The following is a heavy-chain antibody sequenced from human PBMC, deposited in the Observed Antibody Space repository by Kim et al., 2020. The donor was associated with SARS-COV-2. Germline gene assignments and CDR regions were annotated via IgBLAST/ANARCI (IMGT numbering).Heavy chain of an antibody. J-gene: IGHJ6*01. CDR2: ISYDGSNK. CDR3: ARDIASYSSCWRYYYYG. CDR1: GFTFSSYG. V-gene: IGHV3-30*03. D-gene: IGHD6-19*01. Sequence: GGSLRLSCAASGFTFSSYGMHWVRQAPGKGLEWVAVISYDGSNKNYADSVKGRFTISRDNSKNTLYLQMNSLRAEDTAVYYCARDIASYSSCWRYYYYG.